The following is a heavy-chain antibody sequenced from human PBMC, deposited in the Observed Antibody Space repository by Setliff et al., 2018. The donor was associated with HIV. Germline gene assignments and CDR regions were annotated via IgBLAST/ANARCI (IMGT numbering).Heavy chain of an antibody. CDR1: GYYFTSYW. CDR3: ARHVLVTRDVRYFDY. D-gene: IGHD2-21*02. V-gene: IGHV5-51*01. J-gene: IGHJ4*02. Sequence: GESLKISCKGSGYYFTSYWIGWVRQMPGKGLEWMGIIYPGDSDTRISPSFQGQVTISADKSINTAYLQWSSLKASDTAMYYCARHVLVTRDVRYFDYWGQGALVTVSS. CDR2: IYPGDSDT.